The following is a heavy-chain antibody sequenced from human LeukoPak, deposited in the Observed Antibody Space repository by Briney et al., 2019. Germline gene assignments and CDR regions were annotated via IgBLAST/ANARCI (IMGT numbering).Heavy chain of an antibody. D-gene: IGHD2-2*01. J-gene: IGHJ6*03. Sequence: GASVKVSCKASGDTFTGYYMHWVRQAPGQGLEWMGWINPNSGGTNYAQKLQGRVTMTTDTSTSTAYMELRSLRSDDTAVYYCARLGYCSSTSCYLNYYYYMDVWGKGTTVTVSS. CDR1: GDTFTGYY. CDR2: INPNSGGT. CDR3: ARLGYCSSTSCYLNYYYYMDV. V-gene: IGHV1-2*02.